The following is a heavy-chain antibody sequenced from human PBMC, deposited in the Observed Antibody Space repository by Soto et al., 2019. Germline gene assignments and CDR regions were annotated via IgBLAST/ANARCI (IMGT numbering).Heavy chain of an antibody. Sequence: PSQPLSLTCAISGDSVSSNSAAWNWIRQSPSKGLEWLGRTYYRSKWYNDYAVSVKSRITINPDTSKNQFSLQLNSVTPEDTAVYYCARAEWGSSSWLPYNWFDPWGQGTLVTVSS. CDR3: ARAEWGSSSWLPYNWFDP. CDR2: TYYRSKWYN. V-gene: IGHV6-1*01. D-gene: IGHD6-13*01. CDR1: GDSVSSNSAA. J-gene: IGHJ5*02.